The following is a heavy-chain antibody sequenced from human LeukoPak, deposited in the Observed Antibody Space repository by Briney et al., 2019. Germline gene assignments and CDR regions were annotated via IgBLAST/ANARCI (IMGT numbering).Heavy chain of an antibody. Sequence: SGGSLRLSCAASGFTFSSYEMNWVRQAPGKGLEWVSYISSSGSTIYYADSVKGRFTISRDNSKNTLYLQMNSLRAEDTAVYYCARGPIVGATMDAFDIWGQGTMVTVSS. V-gene: IGHV3-48*03. CDR1: GFTFSSYE. CDR3: ARGPIVGATMDAFDI. D-gene: IGHD1-26*01. J-gene: IGHJ3*02. CDR2: ISSSGSTI.